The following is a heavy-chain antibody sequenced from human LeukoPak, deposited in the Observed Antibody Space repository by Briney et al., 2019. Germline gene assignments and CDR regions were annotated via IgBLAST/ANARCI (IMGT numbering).Heavy chain of an antibody. V-gene: IGHV1-2*02. J-gene: IGHJ5*02. CDR1: GYTFTGSY. D-gene: IGHD3-10*01. CDR3: ARDVMVRGVIVNWFDP. CDR2: INPNSGGT. Sequence: ASVKVSCRASGYTFTGSYMHWVRQAPGQGLEWMGWINPNSGGTNYAQKFQGRVTMTRDTSISTAYMELSRLRSDDTAVYYCARDVMVRGVIVNWFDPWGQGTLVTVSS.